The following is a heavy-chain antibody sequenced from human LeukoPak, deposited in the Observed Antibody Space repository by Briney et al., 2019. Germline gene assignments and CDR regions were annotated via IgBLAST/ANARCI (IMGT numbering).Heavy chain of an antibody. CDR2: INPSGGST. CDR1: GYTFTSYY. J-gene: IGHJ5*02. D-gene: IGHD3-9*01. Sequence: ASVKVSYKASGYTFTSYYMHWVRQAPGQGLEWMGIINPSGGSTSYAQKFQGRVTMTRDTSTSTVYMELSSLRSEDTAVYYCARAVPRYFDWLLNPQGWFDPWGQGTLVTVSS. V-gene: IGHV1-46*01. CDR3: ARAVPRYFDWLLNPQGWFDP.